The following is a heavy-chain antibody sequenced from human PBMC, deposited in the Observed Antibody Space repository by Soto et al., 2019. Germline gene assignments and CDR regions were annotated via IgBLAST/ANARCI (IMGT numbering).Heavy chain of an antibody. CDR2: FDPEDGET. D-gene: IGHD3-22*01. CDR1: GYSLTELS. Sequence: ASVKVSCKVSGYSLTELSMHWVRQAPGKGLEWMGGFDPEDGETIYAQKFQGRVTMTEDASTDTAYMELSSLRSEDTAVYYCATDDIHYDSSGYYKRFDYWGQGTLVTVSS. J-gene: IGHJ4*02. CDR3: ATDDIHYDSSGYYKRFDY. V-gene: IGHV1-24*01.